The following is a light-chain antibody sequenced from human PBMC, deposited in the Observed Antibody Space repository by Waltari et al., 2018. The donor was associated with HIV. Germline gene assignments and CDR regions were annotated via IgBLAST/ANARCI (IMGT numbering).Light chain of an antibody. V-gene: IGLV8-61*01. Sequence: QTVVTQEPSLSVSPGGTVTITCGLTSGSVPTGSYPNWYQQAPGRPPRTLIYSTNTRSSGVPDRFSGSILGNQAALTITGAQAEDESDYYCVLYMGSGYWLFGGGTRLTVL. CDR2: STN. CDR3: VLYMGSGYWL. J-gene: IGLJ3*02. CDR1: SGSVPTGSY.